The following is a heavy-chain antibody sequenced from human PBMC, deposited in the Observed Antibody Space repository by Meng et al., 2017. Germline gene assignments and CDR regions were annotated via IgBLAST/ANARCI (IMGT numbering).Heavy chain of an antibody. CDR3: ARDYREYCSGGSCYYFDY. CDR2: INPNSGGT. Sequence: QVQLVQAGAGVKKPGASVKVSCKASGYTFTGYYMHWVRQAPGQGLEWMGRINPNSGGTNYAQKFQGRVTMTRDTSISTAYMELSRLRSDDTAVYYCARDYREYCSGGSCYYFDYWGQGTLVTVSS. CDR1: GYTFTGYY. J-gene: IGHJ4*02. D-gene: IGHD2-15*01. V-gene: IGHV1-2*06.